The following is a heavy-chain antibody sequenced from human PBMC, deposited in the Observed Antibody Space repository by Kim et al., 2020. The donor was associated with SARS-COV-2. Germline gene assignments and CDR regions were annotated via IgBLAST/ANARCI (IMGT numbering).Heavy chain of an antibody. J-gene: IGHJ3*02. CDR2: INSDGSST. D-gene: IGHD3-22*01. CDR1: GFTFSSYW. Sequence: GGSLRLSCAASGFTFSSYWMHWVRQAPGKGLVWVSRINSDGSSTSYADSVKGRFTISRDNAKNTLYLQMNSLRAEDTAVYYCARAISYDSSTSPNDAFDIWGQGTMVTVSS. CDR3: ARAISYDSSTSPNDAFDI. V-gene: IGHV3-74*01.